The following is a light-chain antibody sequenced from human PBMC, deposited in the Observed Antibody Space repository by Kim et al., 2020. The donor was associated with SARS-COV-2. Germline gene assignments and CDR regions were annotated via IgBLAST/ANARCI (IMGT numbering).Light chain of an antibody. J-gene: IGKJ4*01. CDR2: TAS. CDR3: QQTSSIPLT. Sequence: DIQMTQSPSSLSASVGDRVTITCRASQSIRSYLNWYQQKPGRAPKLLIYTASHLRSGVPSRFSGSEFGTDFTLTISSLQPEDFATYYCQQTSSIPLTFGGGTKVDIK. CDR1: QSIRSY. V-gene: IGKV1-39*01.